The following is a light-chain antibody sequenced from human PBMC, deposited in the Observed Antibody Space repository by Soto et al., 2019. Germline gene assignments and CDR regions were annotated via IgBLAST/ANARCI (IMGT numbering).Light chain of an antibody. CDR2: KVS. CDR3: MQGTHWPFT. J-gene: IGKJ3*01. CDR1: QSLVYTYGNTD. Sequence: DVVMPQSPLSLPVTLGQPASISCRSSQSLVYTYGNTDLTWFQQRPGQSPRRLIYKVSYRDSGVPDRFSGGGSDTDFTLKISRVEAEDVGIYYCMQGTHWPFTFGPGTKVDIK. V-gene: IGKV2-30*01.